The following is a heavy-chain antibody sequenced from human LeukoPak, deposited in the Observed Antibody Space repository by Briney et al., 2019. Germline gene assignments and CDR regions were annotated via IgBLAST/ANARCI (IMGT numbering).Heavy chain of an antibody. V-gene: IGHV4-39*01. CDR3: AATLYDTSGYYPPNY. CDR1: GGPISSSSYY. Sequence: SETLSLTCTVSGGPISSSSYYWGWIRQPPGKGLEWIGSIYYSGSTYYNPSLKSRVTISVDTSKNQFTLKLSSVTAADTAVYYRAATLYDTSGYYPPNYWGQGTLVTVSS. CDR2: IYYSGST. D-gene: IGHD3-22*01. J-gene: IGHJ4*02.